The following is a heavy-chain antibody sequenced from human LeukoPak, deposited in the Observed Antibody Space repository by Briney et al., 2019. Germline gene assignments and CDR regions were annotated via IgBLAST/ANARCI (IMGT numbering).Heavy chain of an antibody. CDR1: GGSMTNYY. Sequence: SETLSLTCTVSGGSMTNYYWTWVRQYPGEGLEWFGYVYYTGSVNYNPSLKSRVTILVDSSKTHFSLSLSSVTAADTAVYYCARLAPVAHSGDYLGYFDYWGQGVLVTVSS. V-gene: IGHV4-59*08. CDR2: VYYTGSV. J-gene: IGHJ4*02. CDR3: ARLAPVAHSGDYLGYFDY. D-gene: IGHD4-17*01.